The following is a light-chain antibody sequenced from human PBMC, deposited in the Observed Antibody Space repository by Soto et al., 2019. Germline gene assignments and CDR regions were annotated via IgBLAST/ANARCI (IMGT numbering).Light chain of an antibody. CDR3: SSYTTSNTRQIV. CDR1: SSDVGGYNY. J-gene: IGLJ1*01. CDR2: DVS. V-gene: IGLV2-14*03. Sequence: QSVLTQPASVSWSTGQCITISCTGTSSDVGGYNYVSWYQHHPGKAPKLLICDVSNRPSGISNRFSGSKSDNTASLTISGLQPEDEADYYCSSYTTSNTRQIVFGTGTKVTVL.